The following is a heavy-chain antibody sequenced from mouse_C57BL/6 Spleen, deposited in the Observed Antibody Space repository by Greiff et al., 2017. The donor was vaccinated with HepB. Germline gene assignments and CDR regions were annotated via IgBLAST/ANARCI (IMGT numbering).Heavy chain of an antibody. CDR3: AREGYYSNWGAWFAY. V-gene: IGHV14-3*01. J-gene: IGHJ3*01. CDR1: GFNIKNTY. CDR2: IDPANGNT. D-gene: IGHD2-5*01. Sequence: VQLKQSVAELVRPGASVKLSCTASGFNIKNTYMHWVKQRPEQGLEWIGRIDPANGNTKYAPKFQGKATITADTYSNTAYLQLSSLTSEDTAIYYCAREGYYSNWGAWFAYWGQGTLVTVSA.